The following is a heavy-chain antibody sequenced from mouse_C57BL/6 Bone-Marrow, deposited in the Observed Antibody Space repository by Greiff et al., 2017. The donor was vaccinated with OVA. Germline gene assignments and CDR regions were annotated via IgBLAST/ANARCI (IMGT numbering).Heavy chain of an antibody. Sequence: VQLQQSGAELVRPGASVKLSCTASGFNIKDYYMHWVKQRPEQGLEWIGWIDPENGDTEYASKFQGKATITADTSSNTAYLQLSSLTSEDTAVYYCTTPTGSWFAYWGQGTLVTVSA. CDR2: IDPENGDT. CDR3: TTPTGSWFAY. V-gene: IGHV14-4*01. J-gene: IGHJ3*01. CDR1: GFNIKDYY.